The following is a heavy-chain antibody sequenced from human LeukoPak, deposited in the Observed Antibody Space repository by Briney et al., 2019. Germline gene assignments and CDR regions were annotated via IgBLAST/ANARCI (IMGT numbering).Heavy chain of an antibody. CDR1: GGSISDYY. CDR2: IYYSGFT. CDR3: ARDAVVTDAFDI. D-gene: IGHD4-23*01. Sequence: SETLSLTCTVSGGSISDYYWSWIRQPPGKGLEWIGYIYYSGFTNYNPSLKSRVTMSVDTPKNQFSLKLSSVTAADTAVYYCARDAVVTDAFDIWGQGTMVTVSS. V-gene: IGHV4-59*01. J-gene: IGHJ3*02.